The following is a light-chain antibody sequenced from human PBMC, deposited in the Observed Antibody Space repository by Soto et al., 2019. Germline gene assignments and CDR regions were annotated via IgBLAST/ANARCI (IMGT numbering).Light chain of an antibody. Sequence: IVLTQSPGTLSLYPGERATLSCRASQSFSSSYLAWYQQKPGQAPRLLIYETSSRATGIPDRFSGSGSQTDFTLTISRLEPEDFAVYYCQQYGTSPRTFGQGTKVDTK. J-gene: IGKJ1*01. V-gene: IGKV3-20*01. CDR1: QSFSSSY. CDR3: QQYGTSPRT. CDR2: ETS.